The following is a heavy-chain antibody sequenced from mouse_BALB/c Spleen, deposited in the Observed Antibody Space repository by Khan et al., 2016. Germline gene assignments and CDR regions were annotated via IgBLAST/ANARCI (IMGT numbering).Heavy chain of an antibody. Sequence: GRLQQAGAELVKPGASVKLSCTASGFNIKDTYMHWVKQRPEQGLEWIGRIDPANGNTKYDPKFQGKATITADTSSNTAYLQLSSLTSGEPAVYYCARKGGWDRYFDVWGAGTTVTVSS. CDR1: GFNIKDTY. V-gene: IGHV14-3*02. D-gene: IGHD4-1*01. CDR2: IDPANGNT. CDR3: ARKGGWDRYFDV. J-gene: IGHJ1*01.